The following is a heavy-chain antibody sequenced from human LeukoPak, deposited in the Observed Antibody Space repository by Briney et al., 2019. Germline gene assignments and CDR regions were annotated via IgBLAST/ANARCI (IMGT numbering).Heavy chain of an antibody. J-gene: IGHJ5*02. CDR2: IYYSGST. Sequence: SETLSLTCTVSGGSISSYYWGWIRQPPGKGLEWIGSIYYSGSTYYNPSLKSRVTISVDTSKNQFSLKLSSVTAADTAVYYCARVRSPRIIKSLSLDPWGQGTLVTVSS. D-gene: IGHD1-14*01. CDR3: ARVRSPRIIKSLSLDP. CDR1: GGSISSYY. V-gene: IGHV4-39*07.